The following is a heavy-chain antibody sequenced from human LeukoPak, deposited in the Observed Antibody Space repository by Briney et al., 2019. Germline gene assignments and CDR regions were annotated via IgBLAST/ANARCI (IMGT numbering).Heavy chain of an antibody. D-gene: IGHD6-19*01. V-gene: IGHV4-39*01. CDR3: ARFLRSGWYVIDY. CDR1: GVSISSSSYY. J-gene: IGHJ4*02. CDR2: IYYSGST. Sequence: SETLSLTCTVSGVSISSSSYYWGWIRQPPGKGLEWIGSIYYSGSTYYNPSLKSRVTISVDTSKNQFSLKLSSVTAADTAVYYCARFLRSGWYVIDYWGQGTLVTVSS.